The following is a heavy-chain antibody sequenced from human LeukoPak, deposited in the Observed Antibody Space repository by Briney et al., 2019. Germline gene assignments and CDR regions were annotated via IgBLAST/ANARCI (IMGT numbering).Heavy chain of an antibody. J-gene: IGHJ4*02. CDR2: IYHSGST. V-gene: IGHV4-39*07. Sequence: ASETLSLTCAVSGGSISSNSYYWGWIRQPPGKGLEWIGEIYHSGSTNYNPSLKSRVTISVDKSKNQFSLKLSSVTAADTAVYYCARESYGSGSYFYFDYWGQGTLVTVSS. CDR3: ARESYGSGSYFYFDY. CDR1: GGSISSNSYY. D-gene: IGHD3-10*01.